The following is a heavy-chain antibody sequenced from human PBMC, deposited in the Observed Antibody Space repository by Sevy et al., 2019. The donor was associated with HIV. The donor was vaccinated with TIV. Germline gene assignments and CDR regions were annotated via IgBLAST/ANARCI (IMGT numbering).Heavy chain of an antibody. Sequence: GGSLRLSCAGSGFTFGDYAMHWVRQVPGKGLEWVSGISWNSGALDHADSVRGRFTISRDNAKSSLYLQMNSLRLEDTALYYCARAQGYCVVERCYGGTVNAFDFRGQGTMVTVSS. CDR1: GFTFGDYA. J-gene: IGHJ3*01. V-gene: IGHV3-9*01. CDR3: ARAQGYCVVERCYGGTVNAFDF. CDR2: ISWNSGAL. D-gene: IGHD2-15*01.